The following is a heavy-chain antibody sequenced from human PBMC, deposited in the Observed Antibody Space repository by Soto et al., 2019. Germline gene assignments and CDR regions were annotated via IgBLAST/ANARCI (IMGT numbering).Heavy chain of an antibody. D-gene: IGHD1-26*01. CDR3: ARGGSLYWYFDL. CDR2: INAGNGNT. V-gene: IGHV1-3*01. J-gene: IGHJ2*01. Sequence: QVQLVQSGAEVKKPGASVKVSCKASGYTCTSYAMHRVRLAPGQRLEWMGWINAGNGNTKYSQKFQGRVTITRDTSASTAYMELSSLRSEDTAVYYCARGGSLYWYFDLWGRGTLVTVSS. CDR1: GYTCTSYA.